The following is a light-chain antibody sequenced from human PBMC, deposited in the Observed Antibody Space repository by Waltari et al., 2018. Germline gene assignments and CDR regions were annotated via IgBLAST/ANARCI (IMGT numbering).Light chain of an antibody. Sequence: QSALTQPASVSGSLGQSITISCTGASSDIGGYKSVSWYQQHPGKAPKLMIYDGSNRPSGVSNLFSGSKSGNTASLTSSGLQAEDEAEYYCSSLTSTTTLLFGGGTKLTVL. V-gene: IGLV2-14*01. CDR2: DGS. CDR3: SSLTSTTTLL. J-gene: IGLJ2*01. CDR1: SSDIGGYKS.